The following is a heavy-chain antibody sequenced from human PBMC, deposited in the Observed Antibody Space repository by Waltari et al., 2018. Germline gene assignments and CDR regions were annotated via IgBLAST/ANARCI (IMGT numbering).Heavy chain of an antibody. V-gene: IGHV4-34*02. D-gene: IGHD6-19*01. Sequence: QVQLQQWGAGLLRPSETLSLTCAVYGVSLSDYYWTWIRQSPGKGLVWSGENTRGAITYYNPSRWSRVTILLDKSKTQFSLHLDSVTAADTAVYYCVTGPRDKWVGRYSGEFFHHWGPGTLVTVSS. CDR3: VTGPRDKWVGRYSGEFFHH. CDR2: NTRGAIT. CDR1: GVSLSDYY. J-gene: IGHJ1*01.